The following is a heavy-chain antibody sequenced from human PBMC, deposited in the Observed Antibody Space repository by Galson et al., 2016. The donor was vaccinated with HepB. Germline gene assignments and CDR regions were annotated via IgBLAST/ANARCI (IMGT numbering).Heavy chain of an antibody. CDR3: ARQRYFDF. Sequence: QSGAEVKKPGESLKISCQGFGYIFANYWIGWVRQMPGKGLEWMGIIYPGNSETRYSPSFQGQVTISADKSTSTTYLQWSSLKTSDTAIYYCARQRYFDFWGRGTLVTVSS. V-gene: IGHV5-51*01. CDR2: IYPGNSET. J-gene: IGHJ2*01. CDR1: GYIFANYW.